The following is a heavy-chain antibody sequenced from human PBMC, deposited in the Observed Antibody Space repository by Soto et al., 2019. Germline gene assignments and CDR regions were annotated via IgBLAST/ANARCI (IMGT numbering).Heavy chain of an antibody. CDR1: GGSISSYY. V-gene: IGHV4-59*01. J-gene: IGHJ4*02. Sequence: SETLSLTCTVSGGSISSYYWSWIRQPPGKGLEWIGYIYYSGSTNYNPSLKSRVTISVDTSKNQFSLKLSSVTAADTAVYYCARGVEMATVFLDYGGQGSLVTV. CDR3: ARGVEMATVFLDY. D-gene: IGHD4-4*01. CDR2: IYYSGST.